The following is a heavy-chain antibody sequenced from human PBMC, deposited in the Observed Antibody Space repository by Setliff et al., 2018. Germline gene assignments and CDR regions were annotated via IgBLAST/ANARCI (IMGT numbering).Heavy chain of an antibody. Sequence: LRLSCAASGFTFDDYAMHWVRQAPGKGLEWVSGISWNSGIVAYADSVKGRFTISRDNAKNSLYLRMNSLRAEDMALYYCAKGYCSSTSCYVDYWGQGTLVTGSS. CDR1: GFTFDDYA. CDR2: ISWNSGIV. V-gene: IGHV3-9*03. CDR3: AKGYCSSTSCYVDY. D-gene: IGHD2-2*01. J-gene: IGHJ4*02.